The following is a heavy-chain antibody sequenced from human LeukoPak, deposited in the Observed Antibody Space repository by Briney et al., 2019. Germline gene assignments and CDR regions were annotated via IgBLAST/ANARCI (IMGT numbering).Heavy chain of an antibody. J-gene: IGHJ5*02. CDR3: AREAYSGYDYSVRWFDP. D-gene: IGHD5-12*01. CDR2: IYSGGPT. V-gene: IGHV3-66*01. Sequence: GGSLRLSCAASGFTVSSNYMSWVRQAPGKGLEWVSVIYSGGPTYYADSVKGRFTISRDNSKNTLYLQMNSLRVEDTAVYYCAREAYSGYDYSVRWFDPWGQGTLVTVS. CDR1: GFTVSSNY.